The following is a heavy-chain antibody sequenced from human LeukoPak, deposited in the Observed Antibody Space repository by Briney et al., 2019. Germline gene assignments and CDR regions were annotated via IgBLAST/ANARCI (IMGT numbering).Heavy chain of an antibody. D-gene: IGHD5-24*01. J-gene: IGHJ4*02. Sequence: GESLKISCKGSGYSFTSYWIGWVRQAPGQGLEWMGIINPSGGSTSYAQKFQGRVTMTRDMSTSTVYMELSSLRSEDTAVYYCARAPPRDAFDIWGQGTLVTVSS. CDR2: INPSGGST. CDR3: ARAPPRDAFDI. CDR1: GYSFTSYW. V-gene: IGHV1-46*01.